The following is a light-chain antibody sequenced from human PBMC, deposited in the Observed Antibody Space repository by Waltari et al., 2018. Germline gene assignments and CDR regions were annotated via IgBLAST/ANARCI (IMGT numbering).Light chain of an antibody. CDR3: GTWDSSLSGAV. CDR2: ENT. CDR1: SSNLGNNY. J-gene: IGLJ7*01. V-gene: IGLV1-51*02. Sequence: QSVLTQSPSVSAAPGQRVTIPCSGGSSNLGNNYVSWYRQFPGTAPKLLIYENTERPSGIPGRFSGSKSGTSATLDITGLQAGDEADYYCGTWDSSLSGAVFGGGTHLTVL.